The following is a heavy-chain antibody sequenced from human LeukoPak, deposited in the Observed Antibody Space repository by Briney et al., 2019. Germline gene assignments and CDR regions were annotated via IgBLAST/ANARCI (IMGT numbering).Heavy chain of an antibody. D-gene: IGHD6-19*01. CDR1: GFTFSSYW. J-gene: IGHJ6*03. Sequence: GGSLRLSCAASGFTFSSYWMSWVRQAPGKGLEWVANIKQDGSEKYYVDSVKGRFTISRDNAKNSLYLQMNSRRAEDTAVYYCARFQYSSGWYSYYYYYYMDVWGKGTTVTVSS. CDR3: ARFQYSSGWYSYYYYYYMDV. CDR2: IKQDGSEK. V-gene: IGHV3-7*01.